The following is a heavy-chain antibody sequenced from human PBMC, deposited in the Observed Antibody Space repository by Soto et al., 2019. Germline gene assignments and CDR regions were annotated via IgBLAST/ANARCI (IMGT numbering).Heavy chain of an antibody. Sequence: EVQLLESGGGLVQPGGSLRLSCAASGFTFSSYAMSWVRQAPGKGLEWVSAISGSGGSTYYADSVKGRLTISRDNSKNTLYLQMNSLRAEDTAVYYCAKVGSGPTGYFQHWGQGTLVTVSS. V-gene: IGHV3-23*01. CDR3: AKVGSGPTGYFQH. J-gene: IGHJ1*01. D-gene: IGHD6-19*01. CDR1: GFTFSSYA. CDR2: ISGSGGST.